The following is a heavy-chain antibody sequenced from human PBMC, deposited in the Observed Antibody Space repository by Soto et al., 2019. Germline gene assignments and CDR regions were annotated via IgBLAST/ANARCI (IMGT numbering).Heavy chain of an antibody. J-gene: IGHJ4*02. D-gene: IGHD4-17*01. V-gene: IGHV4-30-4*01. CDR2: IYYSGST. CDR3: ARTLFGDYISPTANEVDY. Sequence: IRQPPGKGLEWIGYIYYSGSTLYNPSLKSRVMISLDTSKNQFSLKLSSVTAADTAVYYCARTLFGDYISPTANEVDYWGQGTLVNVSS.